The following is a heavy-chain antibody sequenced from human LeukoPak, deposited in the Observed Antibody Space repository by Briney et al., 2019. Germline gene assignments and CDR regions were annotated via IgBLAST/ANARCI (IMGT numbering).Heavy chain of an antibody. J-gene: IGHJ4*02. Sequence: ASVKVSCKVSGYTFTSYGISWVRQAPGQGLEWMGWINAGNGDTKYSQKFQDRVTFTRDTSASTAYMELSSLRSGDTAVYYCARDDTMVRGVIAGYFDYWGQGTLVSVSS. V-gene: IGHV1-3*01. CDR1: GYTFTSYG. CDR3: ARDDTMVRGVIAGYFDY. CDR2: INAGNGDT. D-gene: IGHD3-10*01.